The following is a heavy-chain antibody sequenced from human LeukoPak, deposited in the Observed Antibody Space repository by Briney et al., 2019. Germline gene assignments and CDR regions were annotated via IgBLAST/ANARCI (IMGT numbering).Heavy chain of an antibody. D-gene: IGHD2-2*01. CDR2: ISGSGGST. CDR1: GFTFSSYA. Sequence: GGSLRLSCVVSGFTFSSYAMSWVRQAPGKGLEGVSGISGSGGSTYYADSVKGRVTISRDNTKNTLYLQMNSLRAEDTAVYYCAKDRHAPGRYCSSTSCFPFDSWGQGTLVTVSS. J-gene: IGHJ5*01. V-gene: IGHV3-23*01. CDR3: AKDRHAPGRYCSSTSCFPFDS.